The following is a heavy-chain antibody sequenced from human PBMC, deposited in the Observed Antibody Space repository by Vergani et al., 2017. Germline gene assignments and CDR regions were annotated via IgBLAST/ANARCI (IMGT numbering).Heavy chain of an antibody. Sequence: EVQLVESGGGLVQPGRSLRLSCAASGFTFDDYAMHWVRQAPGKGLEWVSGINWNSDSIAYADSVKGRFTISRDNAKNSLYLQMNSLRTEDTALYYCAKDGGAYCGGDCYSTYFDYWGQGTLVTVSS. D-gene: IGHD2-21*02. CDR1: GFTFDDYA. CDR3: AKDGGAYCGGDCYSTYFDY. J-gene: IGHJ4*02. V-gene: IGHV3-9*01. CDR2: INWNSDSI.